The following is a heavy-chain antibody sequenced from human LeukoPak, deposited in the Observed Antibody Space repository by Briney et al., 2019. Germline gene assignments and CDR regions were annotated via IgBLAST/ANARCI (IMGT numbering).Heavy chain of an antibody. Sequence: TSETLSLTCTVSGGSISSYYWSWLRQPPGKGLEWLGYIYYSGSTNYNPSLKSRVTISVDTSKNQFSLKLSSVTAADTAVYYCARDGSYYYGSGSHPVWYFDLWGRGTLVTVSS. CDR3: ARDGSYYYGSGSHPVWYFDL. CDR1: GGSISSYY. D-gene: IGHD3-10*01. CDR2: IYYSGST. V-gene: IGHV4-59*01. J-gene: IGHJ2*01.